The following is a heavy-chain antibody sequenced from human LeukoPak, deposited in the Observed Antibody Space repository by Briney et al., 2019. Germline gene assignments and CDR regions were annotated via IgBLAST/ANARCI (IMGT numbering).Heavy chain of an antibody. Sequence: ASVKVSCKASGYTFTGYYMHWVRQAPGQGLEWMGWINPNSGGTNYAQKFQGRVTVTRDTSISTAYMELSRLRSDDTAVYYCARAASSMIVVVHYYYYGMDVWGQGTTVTVSS. CDR2: INPNSGGT. CDR1: GYTFTGYY. D-gene: IGHD3-22*01. J-gene: IGHJ6*02. CDR3: ARAASSMIVVVHYYYYGMDV. V-gene: IGHV1-2*02.